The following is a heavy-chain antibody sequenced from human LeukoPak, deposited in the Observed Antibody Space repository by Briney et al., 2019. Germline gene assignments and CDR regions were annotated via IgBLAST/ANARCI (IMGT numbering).Heavy chain of an antibody. CDR1: GGSISSYY. CDR2: IYYSGST. Sequence: PSETLSLTCTVSGGSISSYYWSWIRQPPGKGLEWIGYIYYSGSTNYNPSLKSRVTISVDTSKNQFSLKLSSVTAADTAVYYCARAGGYSGYETWGQGTLATVSS. J-gene: IGHJ5*02. CDR3: ARAGGYSGYET. V-gene: IGHV4-59*01. D-gene: IGHD5-12*01.